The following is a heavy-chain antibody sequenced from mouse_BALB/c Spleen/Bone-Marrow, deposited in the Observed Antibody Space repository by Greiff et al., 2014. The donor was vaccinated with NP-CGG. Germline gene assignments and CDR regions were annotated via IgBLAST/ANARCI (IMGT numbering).Heavy chain of an antibody. CDR2: IAPPNDNT. V-gene: IGHV14-3*02. CDR1: GFNIKDTF. Sequence: EVMLVESGAELVKPGASVKLSCTASGFNIKDTFMHWVKQSPEQGLEWIGRIAPPNDNTKYDPNFQGKATITADTSSNTAYLQLSSLTSEDTAVYYGARYVSGLYFDSWGQGTTLTVSS. D-gene: IGHD3-1*01. J-gene: IGHJ2*01. CDR3: ARYVSGLYFDS.